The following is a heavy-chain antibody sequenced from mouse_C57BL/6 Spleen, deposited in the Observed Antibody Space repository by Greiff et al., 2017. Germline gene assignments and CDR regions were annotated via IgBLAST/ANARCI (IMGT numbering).Heavy chain of an antibody. Sequence: QVQLQQSGAELVRPGASVKLSCKASGYTFTDYYINWVKQRPGQGLEWIARIYPGSGNTYYNEKFKGKATLTAEKSSSTAYMQLSSLTSEDSAVYFCALAYYSNYYFDYWGQGTTLTVSS. CDR2: IYPGSGNT. CDR1: GYTFTDYY. CDR3: ALAYYSNYYFDY. J-gene: IGHJ2*01. V-gene: IGHV1-76*01. D-gene: IGHD2-5*01.